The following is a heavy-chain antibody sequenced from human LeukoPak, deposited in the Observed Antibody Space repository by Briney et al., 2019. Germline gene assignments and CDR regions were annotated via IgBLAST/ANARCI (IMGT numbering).Heavy chain of an antibody. J-gene: IGHJ4*02. CDR3: AKDPDPMTTVTTAYFDY. CDR1: GFTFSSYA. D-gene: IGHD4-11*01. Sequence: GGSLRLSCAASGFTFSSYAMSWVRQAPGKGLEWVSAISSSGGSTYYADSVKGRFTISRDNSKNTLYLQMNSLRAEDTAVYYCAKDPDPMTTVTTAYFDYWGQGTLVTVSS. V-gene: IGHV3-23*01. CDR2: ISSSGGST.